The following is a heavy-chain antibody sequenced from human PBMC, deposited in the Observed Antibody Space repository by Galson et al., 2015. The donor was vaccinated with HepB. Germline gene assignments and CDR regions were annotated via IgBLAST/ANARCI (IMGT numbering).Heavy chain of an antibody. CDR1: GGTFSSYA. V-gene: IGHV1-69*13. Sequence: SVKVSCKASGGTFSSYAISWVRQAPGQGLEWMGGIIPIFGTANYAQKFQGRVTITADESTSTAYMELSSLRSEDTAVYYCARAVRYYYDSSGYYRNWGQGTLVTVSS. D-gene: IGHD3-22*01. J-gene: IGHJ4*02. CDR2: IIPIFGTA. CDR3: ARAVRYYYDSSGYYRN.